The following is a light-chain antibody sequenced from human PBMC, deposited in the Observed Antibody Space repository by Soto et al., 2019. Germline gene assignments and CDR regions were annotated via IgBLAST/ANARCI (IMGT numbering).Light chain of an antibody. V-gene: IGKV1-6*01. J-gene: IGKJ4*01. CDR1: QGIRND. Sequence: AIQMAQSPSSLSASVGDRFTITCRARQGIRNDLGWYQQKPGKAPKLLIYAASSLQSGVPSRFSGSGSGTDFTLTISSLEPEDFAVYYCQQRSSCPLTFGGGTKVDIK. CDR2: AAS. CDR3: QQRSSCPLT.